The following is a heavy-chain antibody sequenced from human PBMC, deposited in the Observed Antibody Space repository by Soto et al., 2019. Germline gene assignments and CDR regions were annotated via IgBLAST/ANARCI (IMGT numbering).Heavy chain of an antibody. CDR2: ISGSGGST. CDR3: AKDGCGSGGSCYSYYFDY. CDR1: GFTFSSYA. V-gene: IGHV3-23*01. J-gene: IGHJ4*02. D-gene: IGHD2-15*01. Sequence: GGSLRLSCAASGFTFSSYAMSWVRQAPGKGLEWVSAISGSGGSTYYADSVKGRFTISRDNSKNTLYLQMNSLRAEDTAVYYCAKDGCGSGGSCYSYYFDYWGQGTLVTVSS.